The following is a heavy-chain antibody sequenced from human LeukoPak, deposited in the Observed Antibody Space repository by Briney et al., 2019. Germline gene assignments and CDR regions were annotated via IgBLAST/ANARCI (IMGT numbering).Heavy chain of an antibody. CDR3: ARSKRITIFGVATRDYYYMDV. CDR1: GYTFTSYY. J-gene: IGHJ6*03. Sequence: ASVKVSCKASGYTFTSYYMHWVRQAPGQGLEWMGIINPSGGSTSYAQKFQGRVTMTRDTSTSTVYMELSSLRSEDTAVYYCARSKRITIFGVATRDYYYMDVWGKGTTVTVSS. V-gene: IGHV1-46*01. CDR2: INPSGGST. D-gene: IGHD3-3*01.